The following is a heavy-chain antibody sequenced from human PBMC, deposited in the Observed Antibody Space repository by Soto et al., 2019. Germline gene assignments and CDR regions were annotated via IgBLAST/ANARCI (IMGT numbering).Heavy chain of an antibody. CDR1: GGSVNAYY. V-gene: IGHV4-34*01. D-gene: IGHD3-3*01. CDR2: INHTGGT. J-gene: IGHJ5*02. CDR3: ATRITVFGLLIPPFDP. Sequence: PSETLSVTCAFQGGSVNAYYWSWIGQLPGKGLEWIGEINHTGGTHYNPSLKSRVTMSVDTSKNQFSLRLSSVTAADTAIYYCATRITVFGLLIPPFDPWGQGTKVTVSS.